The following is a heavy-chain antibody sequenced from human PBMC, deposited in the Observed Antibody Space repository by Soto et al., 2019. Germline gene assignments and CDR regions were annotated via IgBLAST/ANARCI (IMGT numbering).Heavy chain of an antibody. J-gene: IGHJ6*02. D-gene: IGHD2-2*02. CDR1: GGSSSSGDYY. CDR2: IYYSGST. V-gene: IGHV4-30-4*01. Sequence: PSETLSLTCIVSGGSSSSGDYYWSWIRQPPGKGLEWIGYIYYSGSTYYNPSLKSRVTISVDTSKNQFSLKLSPVTAADTAVYYCARALSYCSSTSCHNYGMDVWGQGTTVTVPS. CDR3: ARALSYCSSTSCHNYGMDV.